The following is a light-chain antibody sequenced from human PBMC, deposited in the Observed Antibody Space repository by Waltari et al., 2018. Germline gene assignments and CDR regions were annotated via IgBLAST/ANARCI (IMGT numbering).Light chain of an antibody. CDR3: QVWGDDSGPYVI. CDR2: YNT. V-gene: IGLV3-21*04. CDR1: NIGGKS. J-gene: IGLJ2*01. Sequence: SYVLTHPPSMSVAPGKPARITCGGSNIGGKSVQWYQQKPGQAPVLVMHYNTDRPSGTPRRFSGSNSGHTAILTINRVEAGDAADSYCQVWGDDSGPYVIFGGGTKLTVL.